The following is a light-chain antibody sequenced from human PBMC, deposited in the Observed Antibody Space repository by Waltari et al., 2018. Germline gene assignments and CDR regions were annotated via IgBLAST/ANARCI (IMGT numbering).Light chain of an antibody. CDR2: AAS. J-gene: IGKJ1*01. V-gene: IGKV1-6*01. Sequence: IQVTQSPSSLSASVGDSVTITCRASQGIRKDLGWYQQKPGKAPGLLIYAASNLESGVPSRFSGSGSGTDFTLSISSLQPEDFATYYCLQDFAYPRTFGQGTKVEIK. CDR3: LQDFAYPRT. CDR1: QGIRKD.